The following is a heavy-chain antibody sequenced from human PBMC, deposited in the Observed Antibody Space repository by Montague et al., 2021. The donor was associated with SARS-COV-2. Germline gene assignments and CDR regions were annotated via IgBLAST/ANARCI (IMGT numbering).Heavy chain of an antibody. Sequence: SLRLSFSASGFTFTTHWMNWVRQAPGKGLEWVANINEDGSQKYYIDSVKGRFAISRDNARNSLFLQMTGLRAEDTAVYYCTALRSTDPFDYWGQGNLVTVSS. J-gene: IGHJ4*02. CDR2: INEDGSQK. CDR3: TALRSTDPFDY. V-gene: IGHV3-7*01. D-gene: IGHD2-2*01. CDR1: GFTFTTHW.